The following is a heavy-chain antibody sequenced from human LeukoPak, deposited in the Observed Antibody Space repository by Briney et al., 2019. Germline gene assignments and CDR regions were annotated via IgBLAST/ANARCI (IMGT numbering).Heavy chain of an antibody. CDR2: IYHTGST. Sequence: SETLSLTCTVSSYSISRGYYWGWIRQSPGKGLEWIGNIYHTGSTSYNPSLESRVTISLDLSMNQFSLRLSSVTAADTALYYCVREGPIRFLEQIDYWGQGTLVTVSS. J-gene: IGHJ4*02. V-gene: IGHV4-38-2*02. CDR1: SYSISRGYY. CDR3: VREGPIRFLEQIDY. D-gene: IGHD3-3*01.